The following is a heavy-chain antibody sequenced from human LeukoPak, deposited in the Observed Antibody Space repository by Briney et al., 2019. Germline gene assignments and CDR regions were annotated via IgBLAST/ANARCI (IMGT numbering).Heavy chain of an antibody. Sequence: ASVKVSCKASGYTFTSYDINWVRQATGQGLEWMGWMNPNSGNTGYAQKFQGRVTITRNTSISTAYMELSSLRSEDTAVYYCARDAGYRYYYYYMDVWGKGTTVTVSS. J-gene: IGHJ6*03. CDR3: ARDAGYRYYYYYMDV. CDR1: GYTFTSYD. CDR2: MNPNSGNT. D-gene: IGHD6-25*01. V-gene: IGHV1-8*03.